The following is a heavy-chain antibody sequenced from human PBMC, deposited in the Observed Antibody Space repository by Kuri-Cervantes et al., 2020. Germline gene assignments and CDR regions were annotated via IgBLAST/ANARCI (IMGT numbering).Heavy chain of an antibody. Sequence: LRLSCAVSGGSISSGGYSWSWIRQPPGKGLEWIGYIYHSGSTYYNPSLKSRVTISVDRSKNQFSLKLSSVTAADTAVYYCARGTHGATALDYWGQGTLVTVSS. V-gene: IGHV4-30-2*01. CDR1: GGSISSGGYS. CDR3: ARGTHGATALDY. D-gene: IGHD1-26*01. CDR2: IYHSGST. J-gene: IGHJ4*02.